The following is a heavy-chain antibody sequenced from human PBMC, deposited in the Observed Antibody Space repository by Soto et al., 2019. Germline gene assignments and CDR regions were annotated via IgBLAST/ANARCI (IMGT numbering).Heavy chain of an antibody. V-gene: IGHV4-39*01. CDR3: ARHGMGAPLLRYLEWFPLFDY. CDR1: GGSISSSSYY. J-gene: IGHJ4*02. CDR2: IYYSGST. Sequence: QLQLQESGPGLVKPSETLSLTCTVSGGSISSSSYYWGWIRQPPGKGLEWIGSIYYSGSTYYNPSLKGRVTISVDTSKNQFSLQLSFVTAADTAVYYCARHGMGAPLLRYLEWFPLFDYWGQGTLVTVSS. D-gene: IGHD3-3*01.